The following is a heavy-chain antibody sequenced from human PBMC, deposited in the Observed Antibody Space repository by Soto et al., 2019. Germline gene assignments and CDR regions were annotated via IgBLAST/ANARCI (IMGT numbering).Heavy chain of an antibody. CDR1: GFTFSSYA. CDR3: AKIGYYGSGEYYFDY. J-gene: IGHJ4*02. CDR2: ISGSGGST. Sequence: PGGSLRLSCAASGFTFSSYAMSWVRQAPGKGLEWVSAISGSGGSTYYADSVKGRFTISRDNSKNTLYLQMNSLRAEDTAVYYCAKIGYYGSGEYYFDYWGQGTLVTVSS. V-gene: IGHV3-23*01. D-gene: IGHD3-10*01.